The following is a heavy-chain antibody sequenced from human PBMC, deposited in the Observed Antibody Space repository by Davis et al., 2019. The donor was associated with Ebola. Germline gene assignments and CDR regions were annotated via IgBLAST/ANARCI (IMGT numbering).Heavy chain of an antibody. J-gene: IGHJ6*02. Sequence: GESLKISCAASGFTFSSYSMNWVRQAPGKGLEWVSYISSSSSTIYYADSVKGRFTISRDNSKNTLYLQMNSLRAEDTAVYYCARGKELEWDYYYYGMDVWGQGTTVTVSS. CDR3: ARGKELEWDYYYYGMDV. D-gene: IGHD1-26*01. CDR2: ISSSSSTI. CDR1: GFTFSSYS. V-gene: IGHV3-48*01.